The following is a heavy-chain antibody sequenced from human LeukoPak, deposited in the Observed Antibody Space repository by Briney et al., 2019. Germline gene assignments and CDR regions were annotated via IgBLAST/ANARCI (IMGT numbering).Heavy chain of an antibody. CDR2: MSHSGST. CDR3: ARGRSNGWFY. V-gene: IGHV4-34*01. CDR1: GGSFSGYC. J-gene: IGHJ4*02. D-gene: IGHD2-8*01. Sequence: SETLSLTCAVYGGSFSGYCWSWIRQPPGKGLEWVGEMSHSGSTNYNPSLKSRVSISVDTSKNQFSLKLRPLTAADTAVYYCARGRSNGWFYWGQGTLVTVSS.